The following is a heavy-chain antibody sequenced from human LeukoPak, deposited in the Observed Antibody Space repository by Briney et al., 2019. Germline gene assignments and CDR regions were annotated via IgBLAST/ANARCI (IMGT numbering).Heavy chain of an antibody. Sequence: PGRSLRLSCAASGFTFSSYAMHWVRQAPGKGLEWVAVISYDGSNKYYADSVKGRFTISRDNSKNTLYLQMNSLRAEDTAVYYCASLGDTLLIYGPTAQLDYWGQGTLVTVSS. CDR1: GFTFSSYA. CDR3: ASLGDTLLIYGPTAQLDY. J-gene: IGHJ4*02. CDR2: ISYDGSNK. D-gene: IGHD3-16*01. V-gene: IGHV3-30-3*01.